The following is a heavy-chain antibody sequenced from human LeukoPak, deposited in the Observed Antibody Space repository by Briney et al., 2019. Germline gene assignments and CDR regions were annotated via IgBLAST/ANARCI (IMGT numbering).Heavy chain of an antibody. V-gene: IGHV3-23*01. CDR2: ISGTGINT. CDR3: AKDRSG. CDR1: GFTFSNFA. D-gene: IGHD2-15*01. J-gene: IGHJ4*02. Sequence: GGSLRLSCAASGFTFSNFAMNWVRQAPGKGLEWVSAISGTGINTDYADSVKGRFTISRDNSQNTVYLHLNNLRVEDTAIYYCAKDRSGWGQGTLVTVSS.